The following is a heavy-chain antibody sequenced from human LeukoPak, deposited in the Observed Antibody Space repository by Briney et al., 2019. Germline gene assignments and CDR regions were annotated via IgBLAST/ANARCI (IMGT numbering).Heavy chain of an antibody. CDR2: ISGSGCST. D-gene: IGHD1-7*01. V-gene: IGHV3-23*01. J-gene: IGHJ4*02. CDR1: GFTFSSYA. CDR3: AKQHEGTSVWYFDY. Sequence: WGSLRLSCAASGFTFSSYAMSWVGQAAGRGRAWVSVISGSGCSTYYADSVKGRFTISRDNSKNTLYLQMNSLRAEDTAVYYGAKQHEGTSVWYFDYWGQGTLVTVSS.